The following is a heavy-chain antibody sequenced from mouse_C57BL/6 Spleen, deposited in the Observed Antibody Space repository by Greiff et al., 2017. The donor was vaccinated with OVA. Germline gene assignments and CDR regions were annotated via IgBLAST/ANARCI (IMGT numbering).Heavy chain of an antibody. J-gene: IGHJ4*01. CDR2: IWSGGST. Sequence: VQVVESGPGLVQPSQSLSITCTVSGFSLTSYGVHWVRQSPGKGLEWLGVIWSGGSTDYNAAFISRLSISKDNSKSQVFFKMNSLQADDTAIYYCARLITTVYYAMDYWGQGTSVTVSS. V-gene: IGHV2-2*01. CDR3: ARLITTVYYAMDY. CDR1: GFSLTSYG. D-gene: IGHD1-1*01.